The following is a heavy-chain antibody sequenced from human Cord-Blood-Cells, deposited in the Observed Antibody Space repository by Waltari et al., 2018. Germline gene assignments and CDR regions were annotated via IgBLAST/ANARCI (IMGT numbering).Heavy chain of an antibody. CDR2: IYWNDDK. Sequence: KPTQTLTLTCTFSGFSLSTSGVGVGWIRQPPGKALEWLALIYWNDDKRYSPSLKSRLTITKDTSKNQVVLTMTNMDPVDTATYYCAHSDFWSGYYTKGWFDPWGQGTLVTVSS. D-gene: IGHD3-3*01. V-gene: IGHV2-5*01. J-gene: IGHJ5*02. CDR1: GFSLSTSGVG. CDR3: AHSDFWSGYYTKGWFDP.